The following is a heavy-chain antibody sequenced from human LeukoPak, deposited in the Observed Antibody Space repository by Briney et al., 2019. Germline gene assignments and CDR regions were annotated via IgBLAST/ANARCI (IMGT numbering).Heavy chain of an antibody. Sequence: GGSLRLSCAASGFXFSSYVLHWVRQAPGKGLEWVAVISFNGNNKYYAASVTGRFTISRDNAKNTLYLQMNSLRAEDTAVYYCARGLAAAGTDAFDIWGQGTKVSVS. CDR3: ARGLAAAGTDAFDI. V-gene: IGHV3-30*04. D-gene: IGHD6-13*01. CDR2: ISFNGNNK. J-gene: IGHJ3*02. CDR1: GFXFSSYV.